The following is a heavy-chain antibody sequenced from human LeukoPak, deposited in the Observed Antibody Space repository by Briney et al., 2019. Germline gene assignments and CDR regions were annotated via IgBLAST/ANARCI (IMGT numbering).Heavy chain of an antibody. Sequence: GSLRLSCVTSGFTFSNYWMTWVRQAPGKGLEWVANIKEDGSETYYVDSVKGRFTISRDNAKNSLYLQMNSLRVEDTAVYYCTRKPIDYWGQGTLVTVSS. D-gene: IGHD1-14*01. CDR1: GFTFSNYW. J-gene: IGHJ4*02. CDR2: IKEDGSET. V-gene: IGHV3-7*01. CDR3: TRKPIDY.